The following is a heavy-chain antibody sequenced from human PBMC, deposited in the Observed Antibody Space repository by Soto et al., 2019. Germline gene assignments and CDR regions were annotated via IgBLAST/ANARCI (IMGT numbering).Heavy chain of an antibody. CDR1: GFNFTNHV. J-gene: IGHJ4*02. D-gene: IGHD1-26*01. Sequence: EVQLLESGGGLVQPRRSLRLSCSASGFNFTNHVINWVRQAPGKSLEWVSSISNSDDVGFYADSVRGRFIVSRDTSTNTISLQMNYLRVEDPAVYYCAKTVGATKLEDYWGQGTLVTVSS. V-gene: IGHV3-23*01. CDR2: ISNSDDVG. CDR3: AKTVGATKLEDY.